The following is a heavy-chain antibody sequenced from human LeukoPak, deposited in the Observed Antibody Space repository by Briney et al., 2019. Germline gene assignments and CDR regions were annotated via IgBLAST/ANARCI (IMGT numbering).Heavy chain of an antibody. J-gene: IGHJ4*02. CDR1: GGSISRSGYY. CDR2: IYYSART. V-gene: IGHV4-39*01. D-gene: IGHD2-21*01. Sequence: KSAETLSLTCTGSGGSISRSGYYWGWIRQPPGKGLEWIMYIYYSARTYYNPSLKSRVPISVYTSNNQFSLKLSSVTAADTAVYYCARHWGGTSQFDYWGQGTLVTVSS. CDR3: ARHWGGTSQFDY.